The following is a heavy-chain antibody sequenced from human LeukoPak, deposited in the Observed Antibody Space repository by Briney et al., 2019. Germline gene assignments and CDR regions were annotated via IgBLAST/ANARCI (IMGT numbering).Heavy chain of an antibody. CDR2: ISGSGGST. V-gene: IGHV3-23*01. CDR1: GFTFSSYA. Sequence: GGSLRLSCAASGFTFSSYAMSWVRQAPGRGLEWVSAISGSGGSTYYADSVKGRFTISRDNSKNTLYLQMNSLRAEDTAVYYCARAPDYTGYYYMDVWGKGTTVTVSS. J-gene: IGHJ6*03. CDR3: ARAPDYTGYYYMDV. D-gene: IGHD4-11*01.